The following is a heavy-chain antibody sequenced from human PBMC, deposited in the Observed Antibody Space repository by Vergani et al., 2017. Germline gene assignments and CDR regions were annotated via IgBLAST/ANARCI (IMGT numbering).Heavy chain of an antibody. CDR2: INPNSGGT. J-gene: IGHJ6*02. V-gene: IGHV1-2*02. CDR3: ARRARGDSGGYPYYYYYGMDV. D-gene: IGHD3-22*01. Sequence: QVQLVQSGAEVKKPGASVKVSCKASGYTFTGYYMHWVRQAPGQGLEWMGWINPNSGGTNYAQKFQGRVTMTRDTSISTAYMELSRLRSDTAVYYCARRARGDSGGYPYYYYYGMDVWGQGTTVTVSS. CDR1: GYTFTGYY.